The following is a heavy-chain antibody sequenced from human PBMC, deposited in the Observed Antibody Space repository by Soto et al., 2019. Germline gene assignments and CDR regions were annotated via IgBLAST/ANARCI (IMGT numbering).Heavy chain of an antibody. J-gene: IGHJ6*02. CDR2: INPSGGST. Sequence: GASVKVSCKASGYTFTSYYMHWVRQAPGQGLEWMGIINPSGGSTSYAQKFQGRVTMTRDTSTSTVYMELSSLRSEDTAVYYCARDRIWGLRVLEWLPYGMDVWGQGTTVTV. D-gene: IGHD3-3*01. CDR3: ARDRIWGLRVLEWLPYGMDV. CDR1: GYTFTSYY. V-gene: IGHV1-46*01.